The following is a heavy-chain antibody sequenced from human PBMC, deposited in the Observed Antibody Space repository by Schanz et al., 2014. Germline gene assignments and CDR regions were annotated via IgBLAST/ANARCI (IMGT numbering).Heavy chain of an antibody. D-gene: IGHD3-3*01. CDR2: IHYSGTT. CDR3: ARVVGGAEWLLYDDYYYNLDV. Sequence: QVRLQESGPGLVKPSETLSLTCSVSGGSVSRSHWNWVRQLPGKGLEWIGYIHYSGTTNYNPSLKSRVAISVDTSKNQFSLKLTSMTAADTAVYYCARVVGGAEWLLYDDYYYNLDVWGQGTTVTVSS. J-gene: IGHJ6*02. V-gene: IGHV4-59*02. CDR1: GGSVSRSH.